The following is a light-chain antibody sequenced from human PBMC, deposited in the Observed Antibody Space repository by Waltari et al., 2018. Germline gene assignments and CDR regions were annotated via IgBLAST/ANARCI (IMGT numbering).Light chain of an antibody. V-gene: IGKV3-20*01. Sequence: EIVLTQSPGTLSLSAGERATLSWRASQTVSNNYLAWYQQKPGQAPRLLIYGASTRATGIQDKFRGSGVGADFTLTISRLDPEDFAMYFCQQYGSSPYTFGQGTKLE. CDR2: GAS. CDR1: QTVSNNY. CDR3: QQYGSSPYT. J-gene: IGKJ2*01.